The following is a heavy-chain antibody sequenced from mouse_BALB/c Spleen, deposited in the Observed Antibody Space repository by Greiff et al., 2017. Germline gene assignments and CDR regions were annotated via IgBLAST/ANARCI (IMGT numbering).Heavy chain of an antibody. V-gene: IGHV1-15*01. CDR3: AGDPYAMDY. Sequence: QVQLKESGAELVRPGASVTLSCKASGYTFTDYEMHWVKQTPVHGLEWIGAIDPETGGTAYNQKFKGKATLTADKSSSTAYMELRSLTSEDSAVYYCAGDPYAMDYWGQGTSVTVSS. J-gene: IGHJ4*01. D-gene: IGHD2-13*01. CDR1: GYTFTDYE. CDR2: IDPETGGT.